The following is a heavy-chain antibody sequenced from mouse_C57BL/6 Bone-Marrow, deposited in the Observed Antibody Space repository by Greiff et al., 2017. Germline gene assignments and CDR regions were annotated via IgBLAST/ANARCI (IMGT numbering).Heavy chain of an antibody. J-gene: IGHJ2*01. Sequence: QVQLQQSDAELVKPGASVKISCKVSVYTCTDHTIHWMKQRPEQGLEWIGYIYPRDGSIKYNEKFKGKATLTADKSSSTAYMQLTSLPSEDAAVYFSARYDEWYFDYWGQGTALTVSS. CDR1: VYTCTDHT. D-gene: IGHD2-3*01. V-gene: IGHV1-78*01. CDR2: IYPRDGSI. CDR3: ARYDEWYFDY.